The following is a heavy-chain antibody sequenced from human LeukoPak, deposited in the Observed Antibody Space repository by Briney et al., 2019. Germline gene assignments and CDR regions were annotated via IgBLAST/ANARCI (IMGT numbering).Heavy chain of an antibody. J-gene: IGHJ4*02. CDR2: INAGNGNT. V-gene: IGHV1-3*01. CDR1: GGTFSSYA. Sequence: GASVKVSCKASGGTFSSYAMHWVRQAPGQRLEWMGWINAGNGNTKYSQKFQGRVTITRDTSASTAYMELSSLRSEDTAVYYCATNLWFGELWFDYWGQGTLVTVSS. CDR3: ATNLWFGELWFDY. D-gene: IGHD3-10*01.